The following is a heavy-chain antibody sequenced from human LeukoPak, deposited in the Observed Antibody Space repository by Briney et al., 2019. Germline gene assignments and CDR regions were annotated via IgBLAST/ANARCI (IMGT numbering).Heavy chain of an antibody. Sequence: SGGSLRLSCAASGFTFSSNAMSWVRQAPGKGLEWVSSVIGSGGSTYYADSLKGRFTISRDNSKNTLYLQMNSLRAEDTAVYYCAKDRGGTMVRGVFDYWGQGTLVTVSS. D-gene: IGHD3-10*01. CDR2: VIGSGGST. J-gene: IGHJ4*02. CDR3: AKDRGGTMVRGVFDY. V-gene: IGHV3-23*01. CDR1: GFTFSSNA.